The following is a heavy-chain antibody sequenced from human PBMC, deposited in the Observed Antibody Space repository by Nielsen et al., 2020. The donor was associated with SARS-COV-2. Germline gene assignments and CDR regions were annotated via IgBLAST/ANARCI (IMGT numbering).Heavy chain of an antibody. D-gene: IGHD1-26*01. CDR3: ARAQSGSYYDAFDI. CDR2: IKEDGSEK. J-gene: IGHJ3*02. Sequence: GESLKISCAASGFTFSSYWMNWVRQAPGKGLEWVANIKEDGSEKYYVDSVKGRFTISRDNSKNTLYLQMNSLRAEDTAVYYCARAQSGSYYDAFDIWGQGTMVTVSS. CDR1: GFTFSSYW. V-gene: IGHV3-7*01.